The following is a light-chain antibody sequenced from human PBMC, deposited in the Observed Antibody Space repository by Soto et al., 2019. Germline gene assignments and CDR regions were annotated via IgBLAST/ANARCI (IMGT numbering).Light chain of an antibody. J-gene: IGKJ4*01. CDR1: QGISIY. CDR2: AAS. Sequence: IHMTQSPSSLSASVLDRVSITCRASQGISIYLAWYQQKPGKAPKLLIHAASTLQSGVPSRFSGSGSGTEITHTIGCLQPEDFATHYCQRPNRYALTDGGGTKVDIK. CDR3: QRPNRYALT. V-gene: IGKV1-9*01.